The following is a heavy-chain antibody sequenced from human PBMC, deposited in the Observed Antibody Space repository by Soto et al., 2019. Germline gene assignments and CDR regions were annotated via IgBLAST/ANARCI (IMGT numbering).Heavy chain of an antibody. CDR2: IYYSGST. J-gene: IGHJ4*02. Sequence: QGQLQESGPGLVKPSQTLSLTCTVSGGSISSGGYYWSWIRQHPGKGLEWIGYIYYSGSTYYNPSLKSRVTIAVDTAKNQFSLKLSSVTAADTAVYYCAREVGVVVITHGWDFDYWGQGTLVTVSS. V-gene: IGHV4-31*03. D-gene: IGHD3-22*01. CDR1: GGSISSGGYY. CDR3: AREVGVVVITHGWDFDY.